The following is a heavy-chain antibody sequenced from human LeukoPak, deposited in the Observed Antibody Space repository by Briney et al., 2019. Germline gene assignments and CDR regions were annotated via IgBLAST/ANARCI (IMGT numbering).Heavy chain of an antibody. D-gene: IGHD6-19*01. CDR1: GGSISSTTYY. CDR3: ARHGEAVSGGFDF. J-gene: IGHJ4*02. V-gene: IGHV4-39*01. CDR2: IYYAGNT. Sequence: PSETLSLTCTVSGGSISSTTYYWAWIRQPPGKGLEWIGTIYYAGNTYYNPSLKSRVTISVDTSKNQFPLKLTSVTAADTAVYYCARHGEAVSGGFDFWGQGTLVTVSS.